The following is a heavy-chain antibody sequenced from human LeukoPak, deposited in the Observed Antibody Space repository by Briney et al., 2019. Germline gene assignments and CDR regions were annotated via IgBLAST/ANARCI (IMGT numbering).Heavy chain of an antibody. CDR1: GGSFSGYY. CDR3: ARHNSSSWYPPFDY. Sequence: SETLSLTCAVYGGSFSGYYWSWIRQPPGKGLEWIGEINHSGSTNYNPSLKSRVTISVDTSKNQFSLKLSSVTAADTAVYYCARHNSSSWYPPFDYWGQGTLVTVSS. CDR2: INHSGST. V-gene: IGHV4-34*01. D-gene: IGHD6-13*01. J-gene: IGHJ4*02.